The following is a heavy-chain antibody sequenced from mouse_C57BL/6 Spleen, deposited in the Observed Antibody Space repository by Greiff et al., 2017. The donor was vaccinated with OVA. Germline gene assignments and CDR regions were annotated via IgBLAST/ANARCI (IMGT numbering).Heavy chain of an antibody. CDR2: INPYNGGT. D-gene: IGHD2-4*01. Sequence: EVQLQQSGPVLVKPGASVKMSCKASGYTFTDYYMNWVKQSHGKSLEWIGVINPYNGGTSYNQKFKGKATLTVDKSSSTAYMELSSLTSEDSAVYYCAQEGYYDYDEGFAYWGQGTLVTVSA. CDR3: AQEGYYDYDEGFAY. CDR1: GYTFTDYY. V-gene: IGHV1-19*01. J-gene: IGHJ3*01.